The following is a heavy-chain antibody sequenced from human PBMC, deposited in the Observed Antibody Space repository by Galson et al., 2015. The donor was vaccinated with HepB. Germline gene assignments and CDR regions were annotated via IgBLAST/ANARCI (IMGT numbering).Heavy chain of an antibody. Sequence: SVKVSCKASGGTFSSYTISWVRQAPGQGLEWMGRIIPILDIANYAQKFQGRVTFTADKSTSTAYMELSSLRSEDTAVYYCASPRGRRVTLEFFDVWGQGTTVTVSS. CDR1: GGTFSSYT. CDR3: ASPRGRRVTLEFFDV. V-gene: IGHV1-69*02. J-gene: IGHJ6*02. D-gene: IGHD2-21*02. CDR2: IIPILDIA.